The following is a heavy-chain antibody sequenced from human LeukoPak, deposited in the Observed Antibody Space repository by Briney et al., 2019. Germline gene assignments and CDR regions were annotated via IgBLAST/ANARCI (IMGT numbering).Heavy chain of an antibody. J-gene: IGHJ6*02. Sequence: MSSETLSLTCAVYGGSFSGYYWSWIRQPPGKGLEWIGEINHSGSTNYNPSLKSRVTISVDTSKNQFSLKLSSVTAADTAVYYCARYAATIPPQNYYYYGMDVWGQGTTVTVSS. CDR2: INHSGST. CDR3: ARYAATIPPQNYYYYGMDV. V-gene: IGHV4-34*01. D-gene: IGHD6-25*01. CDR1: GGSFSGYY.